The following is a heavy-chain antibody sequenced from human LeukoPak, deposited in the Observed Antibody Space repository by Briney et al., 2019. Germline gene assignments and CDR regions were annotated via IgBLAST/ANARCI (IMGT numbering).Heavy chain of an antibody. CDR3: AKVLGSSSWYSLGS. D-gene: IGHD6-13*01. CDR2: ISGGGSST. CDR1: GFPFDDYA. J-gene: IGHJ5*02. V-gene: IGHV3-43*02. Sequence: GSLRLSCAASGFPFDDYAMHWVRQAPGKGLEWVSLISGGGSSTSYADSVKGRFTISRDNNKGSLYLQMNSLTTEDTALYYCAKVLGSSSWYSLGSWGQGTLVTVSS.